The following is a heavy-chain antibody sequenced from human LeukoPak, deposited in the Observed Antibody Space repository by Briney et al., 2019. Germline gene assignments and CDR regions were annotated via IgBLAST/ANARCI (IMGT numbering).Heavy chain of an antibody. Sequence: ASVKVSCKASAYTFTKYGISWVRQAPGQGLEYMAWISTHDDNTNYAQKFQGRVTITADESTSTAYMELSSLRSEDTAVYYCASLLRVSYGMDVWGQGTTVTVSS. V-gene: IGHV1-18*04. CDR3: ASLLRVSYGMDV. J-gene: IGHJ6*02. CDR2: ISTHDDNT. CDR1: AYTFTKYG. D-gene: IGHD1-26*01.